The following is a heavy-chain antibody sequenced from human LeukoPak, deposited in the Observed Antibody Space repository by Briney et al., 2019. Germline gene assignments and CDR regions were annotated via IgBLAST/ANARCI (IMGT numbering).Heavy chain of an antibody. CDR2: IYYSGST. D-gene: IGHD4-23*01. J-gene: IGHJ4*02. CDR1: GGSISSSSYY. Sequence: SETLSLTCTVSGGSISSSSYYWGWIRQPPWKGLEWIGSIYYSGSTYYNPSLKSRVTISVDTSKNQFSLKLSSVTAADTAVYYCARQTTSVVRAFDYWGQGTLVTVSS. CDR3: ARQTTSVVRAFDY. V-gene: IGHV4-39*01.